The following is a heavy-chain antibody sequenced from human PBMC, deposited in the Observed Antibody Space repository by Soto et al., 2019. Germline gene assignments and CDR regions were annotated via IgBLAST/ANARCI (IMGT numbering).Heavy chain of an antibody. J-gene: IGHJ4*02. CDR1: GLTFSSYA. V-gene: IGHV3-23*01. CDR2: ISGSGGST. D-gene: IGHD3-9*01. CDR3: AKDPADYDILTGHDY. Sequence: EVQLLESGGGLVQPGGSLRLSCAASGLTFSSYAMSWVRQAPGKGLEWVSAISGSGGSTYYADSVKGRFTISRDNSKNTLYLQMNSLRAEDTAVYYCAKDPADYDILTGHDYWGQGTLVNVSS.